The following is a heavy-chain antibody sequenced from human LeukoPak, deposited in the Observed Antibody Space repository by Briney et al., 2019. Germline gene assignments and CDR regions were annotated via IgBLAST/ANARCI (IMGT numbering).Heavy chain of an antibody. CDR3: ARDHSSSWPFNYYYYYYYMDV. CDR1: GGSISSYY. J-gene: IGHJ6*03. CDR2: IYYSGST. Sequence: SETLSLTCTVSGGSISSYYWSWIRQPPGKGLEWIGYIYYSGSTNYNPSLKSRVTISVDTSKNQFSLKLSSVTAADTAVYYCARDHSSSWPFNYYYYYYYMDVWGKGTTVTVSS. D-gene: IGHD6-13*01. V-gene: IGHV4-59*12.